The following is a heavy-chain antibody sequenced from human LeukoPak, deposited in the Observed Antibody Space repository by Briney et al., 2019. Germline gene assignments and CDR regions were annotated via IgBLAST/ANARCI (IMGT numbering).Heavy chain of an antibody. CDR1: GGTFSSYA. Sequence: SVKVSCKASGGTFSSYAISWVRQAPGQGLEWMGGIIPIFGTANYAQKFQGRVTMTEDTSTDTAYMELSSLRSEDTAVYCCATARYSSSWYYFDYWGQGTLVTVSS. CDR3: ATARYSSSWYYFDY. V-gene: IGHV1-69*06. CDR2: IIPIFGTA. J-gene: IGHJ4*02. D-gene: IGHD6-13*01.